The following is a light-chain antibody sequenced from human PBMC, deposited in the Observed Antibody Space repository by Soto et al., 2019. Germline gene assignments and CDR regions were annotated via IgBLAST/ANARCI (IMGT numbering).Light chain of an antibody. CDR2: WAS. V-gene: IGKV4-1*01. Sequence: DIMMTQSPDSLAVSLGERATINCKSSQSILYSSNNKNYLAWYQQKPGQPHKLLIYWASTRESGVPDRFSGGGSGTDFTLTISSLQAEDVAVYYCQQYYSTPFTFGQGTKLEIE. J-gene: IGKJ2*01. CDR1: QSILYSSNNKNY. CDR3: QQYYSTPFT.